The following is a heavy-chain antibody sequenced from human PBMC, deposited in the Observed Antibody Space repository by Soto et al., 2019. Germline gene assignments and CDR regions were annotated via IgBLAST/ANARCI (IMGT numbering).Heavy chain of an antibody. J-gene: IGHJ5*02. V-gene: IGHV1-18*01. CDR1: GYTFTSYG. CDR2: ISAYNGNT. CDR3: ARDKKVIAVAGTNWFDP. Sequence: GASVKVSCKASGYTFTSYGISWVRQAPGQGLEWMGWISAYNGNTNYAQKLQGRVTMTTDTSTSTAYMELRSLRSDDTAVYYCARDKKVIAVAGTNWFDPWGQGTLVTVSS. D-gene: IGHD6-19*01.